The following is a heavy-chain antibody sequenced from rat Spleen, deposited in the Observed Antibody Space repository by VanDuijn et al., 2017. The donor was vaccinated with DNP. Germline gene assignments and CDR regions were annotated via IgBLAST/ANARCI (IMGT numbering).Heavy chain of an antibody. CDR3: VSRPPPTRGPFDY. CDR2: ISSDGRDT. Sequence: EVQLVESDGGLVQPGRSLKLSCAASGFTFSDYAMAWVRQAPKKSLEWVATISSDGRDTYYRDSVKGRFTMSRDNAKRTLYLQMDSLRSEDTATYYCVSRPPPTRGPFDYWGQGTLVTVSS. J-gene: IGHJ3*01. CDR1: GFTFSDYA. D-gene: IGHD1-4*01. V-gene: IGHV5-7*01.